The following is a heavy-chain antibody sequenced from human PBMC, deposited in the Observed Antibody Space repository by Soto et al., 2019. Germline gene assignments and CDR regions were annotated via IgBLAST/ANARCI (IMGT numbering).Heavy chain of an antibody. CDR3: ARLGCSGGSCYGVYYYYMDV. Sequence: SETLSLTCTVSGGSISSSSYYWGWIRQPPGKGLEWIGSIYYSGSTYYNPSLKSRVTISVDTSKNQFSLKLSSVTAADTAVYYCARLGCSGGSCYGVYYYYMDVWGKGTTVTVSS. J-gene: IGHJ6*03. D-gene: IGHD2-15*01. CDR1: GGSISSSSYY. CDR2: IYYSGST. V-gene: IGHV4-39*01.